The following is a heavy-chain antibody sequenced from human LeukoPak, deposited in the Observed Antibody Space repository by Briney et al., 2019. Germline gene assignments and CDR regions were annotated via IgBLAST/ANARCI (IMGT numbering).Heavy chain of an antibody. CDR1: GFTFSGSA. J-gene: IGHJ4*02. V-gene: IGHV3-73*01. CDR3: TRAEGYSGSPFDY. D-gene: IGHD1-26*01. Sequence: PGGSLRLSCAASGFTFSGSAMHWVRQASGKGLEWVGRIRSKANSYATAYAASVKGRFTISRDDSKNTAYLQMNSLKTEDTAVYYCTRAEGYSGSPFDYWGQGTLVTVSS. CDR2: IRSKANSYAT.